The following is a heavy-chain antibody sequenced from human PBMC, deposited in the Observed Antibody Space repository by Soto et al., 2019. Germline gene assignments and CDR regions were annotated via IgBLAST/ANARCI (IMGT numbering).Heavy chain of an antibody. CDR3: ARVRGVISRYYYGMDV. CDR2: INHSGST. CDR1: GGSFSGYY. Sequence: SETLSLTCAVYGGSFSGYYWSWIRQPPGKGLEWIGEINHSGSTNYNPSLKSRVTISVDTSKNQFSLKLSSVTAADTAVYYCARVRGVISRYYYGMDVWGQGTTVT. V-gene: IGHV4-34*01. D-gene: IGHD3-10*01. J-gene: IGHJ6*02.